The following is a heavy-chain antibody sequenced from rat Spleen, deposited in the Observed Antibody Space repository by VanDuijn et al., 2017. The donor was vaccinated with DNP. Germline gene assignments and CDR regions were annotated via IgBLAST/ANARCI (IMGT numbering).Heavy chain of an antibody. CDR1: GFTFNYFW. J-gene: IGHJ1*01. V-gene: IGHV5-7*01. Sequence: EVQLVESGGDLVQPGGSLKLSCVASGFTFNYFWMAWVRQAPKKGLEWVATISYDGSGTYYRDSVKGRFTISRDNAKSTLYLQMDSLRSEETATYYCARWGYWYFDFWGPGTMVTVSS. CDR2: ISYDGSGT. CDR3: ARWGYWYFDF.